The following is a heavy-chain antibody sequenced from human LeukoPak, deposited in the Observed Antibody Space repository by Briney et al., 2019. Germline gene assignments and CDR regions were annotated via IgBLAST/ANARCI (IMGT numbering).Heavy chain of an antibody. CDR1: GFTFRSHN. CDR2: IGSDGSYI. CDR3: ARRRDGYNRAGDYFDY. Sequence: KPGGSLRLSCAASGFTFRSHNMNWVRQAPMKGLEWVSSIGSDGSYIYYADSVKGRLTISRDNAKNSLYLQMNSLTAEDTAVYYCARRRDGYNRAGDYFDYWGQGTLVTVSS. D-gene: IGHD5-24*01. J-gene: IGHJ4*02. V-gene: IGHV3-21*01.